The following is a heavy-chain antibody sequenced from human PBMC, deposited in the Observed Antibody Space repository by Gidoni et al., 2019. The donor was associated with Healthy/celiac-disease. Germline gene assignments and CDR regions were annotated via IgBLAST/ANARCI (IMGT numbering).Heavy chain of an antibody. V-gene: IGHV3-33*01. CDR2: IWNDGSNK. CDR1: GFTFSSYG. Sequence: QVQLVESGGGVVQPGRSLRLSCAASGFTFSSYGMHWVRQAQGKGLEWLAVIWNDGSNKYYADSVKGRFTISRDNSKNTLYLQMNSLRAEDTAVYYCARAFQGVIIGKPHNWFDPWGQGTLVTVSS. J-gene: IGHJ5*02. D-gene: IGHD3-10*01. CDR3: ARAFQGVIIGKPHNWFDP.